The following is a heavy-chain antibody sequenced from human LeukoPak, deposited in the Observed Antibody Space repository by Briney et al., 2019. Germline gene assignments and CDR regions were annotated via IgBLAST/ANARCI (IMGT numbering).Heavy chain of an antibody. D-gene: IGHD3-22*01. CDR2: ITSSSSTI. CDR1: GYTFSTYS. CDR3: ARVDWMIGAFDI. Sequence: GGSLRLSCAASGYTFSTYSMNWVRQAPGKGLEWVSYITSSSSTIYYADSVRGRFTISRDNAKNSLYLQMNSLRDEDTAVYYCARVDWMIGAFDIWGQGTMVTVSS. J-gene: IGHJ3*02. V-gene: IGHV3-48*02.